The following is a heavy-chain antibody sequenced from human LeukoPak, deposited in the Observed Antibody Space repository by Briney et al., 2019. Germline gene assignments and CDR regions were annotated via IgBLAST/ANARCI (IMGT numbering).Heavy chain of an antibody. CDR3: ARDWEIIVGATLDAFDI. V-gene: IGHV1-2*02. Sequence: ASVKVSCKASGYTFTGYYMHWVRQAPGQGLEWMGWINPNSGGTNYAQKFQGRVTMTRDTSISTAYMELSRLRSDDTAVYYCARDWEIIVGATLDAFDIWGQGTMVTVSS. D-gene: IGHD1-26*01. CDR1: GYTFTGYY. J-gene: IGHJ3*02. CDR2: INPNSGGT.